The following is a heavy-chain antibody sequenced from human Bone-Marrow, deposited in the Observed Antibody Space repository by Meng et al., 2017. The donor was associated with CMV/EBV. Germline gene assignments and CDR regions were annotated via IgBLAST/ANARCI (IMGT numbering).Heavy chain of an antibody. D-gene: IGHD3-10*01. V-gene: IGHV1-58*02. CDR2: IVVGSGNT. J-gene: IGHJ4*02. CDR1: GYTFTGYY. Sequence: SVKVSCKASGYTFTGYYMHWVRQAPGQRLEWIGWIVVGSGNTNYAQKFQERVTITRDMSTSTAYMELSSLRSEDTAVYYCAAYYYGSGSYHSTSYYFDYWGQGTLVTVSS. CDR3: AAYYYGSGSYHSTSYYFDY.